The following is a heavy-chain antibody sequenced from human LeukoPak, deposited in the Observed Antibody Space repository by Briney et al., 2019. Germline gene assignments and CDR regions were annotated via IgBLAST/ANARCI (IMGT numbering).Heavy chain of an antibody. J-gene: IGHJ4*02. CDR3: AKDNRSWLQLSSFDY. Sequence: GGSLRLSCAASGFTFSSYAMSWVRQAPGKGLEWVSAISGSGGSTYYADSVKGRFTISRDNSKNTLYLQMNSLRAEDTAVYYCAKDNRSWLQLSSFDYWGQGTLVTVSS. V-gene: IGHV3-23*01. D-gene: IGHD5-24*01. CDR2: ISGSGGST. CDR1: GFTFSSYA.